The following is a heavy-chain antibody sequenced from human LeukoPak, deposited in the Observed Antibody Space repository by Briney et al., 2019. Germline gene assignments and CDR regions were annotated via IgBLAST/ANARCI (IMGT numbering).Heavy chain of an antibody. Sequence: PSETLSLSCTVSGGSISSACWSWIRQPPGKGLELIGCIYSNGGTTNYNPSLKSRVTISVDTSRNQFSLKLSSVTAADTAVYYCARGNYDFWGDYNVAFDCWGQGTLVTVSS. CDR2: IYSNGGTT. CDR3: ARGNYDFWGDYNVAFDC. CDR1: GGSISSAC. V-gene: IGHV4-59*01. D-gene: IGHD3-3*01. J-gene: IGHJ4*02.